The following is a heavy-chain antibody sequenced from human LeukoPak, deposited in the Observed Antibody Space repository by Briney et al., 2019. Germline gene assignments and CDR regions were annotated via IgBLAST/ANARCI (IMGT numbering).Heavy chain of an antibody. CDR1: GFTFSSYA. CDR3: AREYVRFLEWFPMDV. D-gene: IGHD3-3*01. CDR2: ISYDGSNK. J-gene: IGHJ6*03. V-gene: IGHV3-30-3*01. Sequence: GGSLRLSCAASGFTFSSYAQHGVRQAPGKGLEWGAVISYDGSNKYYADSVKGRFTISRDNSKNTLYLQMNSLRAEDTAVYYCAREYVRFLEWFPMDVWGKGTTVTVSS.